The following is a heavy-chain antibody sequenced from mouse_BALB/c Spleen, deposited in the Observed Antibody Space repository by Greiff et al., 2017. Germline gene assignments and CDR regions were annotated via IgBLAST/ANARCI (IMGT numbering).Heavy chain of an antibody. CDR3: ARVYDYDLPLAY. CDR1: GFTFSSYA. J-gene: IGHJ3*01. CDR2: ISSGGST. Sequence: EVQLVESGGGLVKPGGSLKLSCAASGFTFSSYAMSWVRQTPEKRLEWVASISSGGSTYYPDSVKGRFTISRDNARNILYLQMSSLRSEDTAMYYCARVYDYDLPLAYWGQGTLVTVSA. V-gene: IGHV5-6-5*01. D-gene: IGHD2-4*01.